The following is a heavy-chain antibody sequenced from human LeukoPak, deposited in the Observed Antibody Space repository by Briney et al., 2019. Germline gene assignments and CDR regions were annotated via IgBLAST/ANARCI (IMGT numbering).Heavy chain of an antibody. CDR1: GYTLTELS. D-gene: IGHD7-27*01. Sequence: AAVTVSCKLSGYTLTELSMHWVRQAPGKGLERMGGFDPEDGETIYAQKFQGRVTMTEDTSTDTAYMELSSLRSEDTAVYYCATLSGSYYGMDVWGQGTTVTVSS. CDR2: FDPEDGET. CDR3: ATLSGSYYGMDV. V-gene: IGHV1-24*01. J-gene: IGHJ6*02.